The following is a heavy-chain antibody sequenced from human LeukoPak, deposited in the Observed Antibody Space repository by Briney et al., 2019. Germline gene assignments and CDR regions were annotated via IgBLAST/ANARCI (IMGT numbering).Heavy chain of an antibody. Sequence: GGSLRLSCAASGFTFSSYGMHWVRQAPGKGLEWVAVIWYDGSNKYYADSVKGRFTISRDNSKNTLYLQMNSLRAEDTAVYYCARDAEYTAMAKPDYWGQGTLVTVSS. CDR1: GFTFSSYG. CDR2: IWYDGSNK. CDR3: ARDAEYTAMAKPDY. J-gene: IGHJ4*02. D-gene: IGHD5-18*01. V-gene: IGHV3-33*01.